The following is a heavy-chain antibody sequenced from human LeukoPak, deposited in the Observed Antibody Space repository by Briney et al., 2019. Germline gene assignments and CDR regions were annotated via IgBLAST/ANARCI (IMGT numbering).Heavy chain of an antibody. D-gene: IGHD5-12*01. Sequence: ASVKVSCKASGYTFTSYGFSWVRQAPGQGLEWMGWISAYNGNTNYAQKFQGRVSVTTDTSTSTAYMELRSLRSDDTAVYYRARDPGGYHPSFDCWGQGTLVTVSS. V-gene: IGHV1-18*01. CDR3: ARDPGGYHPSFDC. CDR2: ISAYNGNT. J-gene: IGHJ4*02. CDR1: GYTFTSYG.